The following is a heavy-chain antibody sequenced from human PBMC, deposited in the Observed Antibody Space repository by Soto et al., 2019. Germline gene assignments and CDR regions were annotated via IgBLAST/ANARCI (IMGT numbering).Heavy chain of an antibody. CDR1: GFTFRSYA. J-gene: IGHJ4*02. Sequence: LRLSCAASGFTFRSYAMSWVRQAPGKGLEWVSAISGSGGSTYYADSVKGRFTISRDNSKNTLYLQMNSLRAEDTAVYYCAKESLPYSSSWSFDYWGQGTLVTVSS. CDR2: ISGSGGST. CDR3: AKESLPYSSSWSFDY. D-gene: IGHD6-13*01. V-gene: IGHV3-23*01.